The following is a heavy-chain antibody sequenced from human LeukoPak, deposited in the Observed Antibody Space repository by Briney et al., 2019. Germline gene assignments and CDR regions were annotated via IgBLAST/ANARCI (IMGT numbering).Heavy chain of an antibody. CDR2: INHSGST. D-gene: IGHD6-6*01. V-gene: IGHV4-34*01. CDR3: ARDGPSGY. CDR1: GGSFSGYY. J-gene: IGHJ4*02. Sequence: SETLSLTCAVYGGSFSGYYWSWIRQPPGKGLEWIGEINHSGSTNYNPSLKSRVTISVDTSKNQFSLRLSSVTAADTAVYYCARDGPSGYWGQGTLVTVSS.